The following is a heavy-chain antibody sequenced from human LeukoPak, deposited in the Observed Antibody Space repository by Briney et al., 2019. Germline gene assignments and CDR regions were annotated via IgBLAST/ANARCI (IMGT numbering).Heavy chain of an antibody. Sequence: ASVKVSCKASGYTFTGYYMHWVRQAPGQGLEWMGWINPNSGGTNYAQKFQGRVTMTRDTSISTAYMELSRLRSDDTAVCYCVTDSGYDLIGGYYFDYWGQGTLVTVSS. CDR2: INPNSGGT. V-gene: IGHV1-2*02. D-gene: IGHD5-12*01. CDR3: VTDSGYDLIGGYYFDY. J-gene: IGHJ4*02. CDR1: GYTFTGYY.